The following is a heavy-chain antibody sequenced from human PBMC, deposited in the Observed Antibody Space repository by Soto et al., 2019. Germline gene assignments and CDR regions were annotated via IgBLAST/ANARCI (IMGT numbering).Heavy chain of an antibody. CDR1: GFTFSTYA. J-gene: IGHJ4*02. D-gene: IGHD2-15*01. CDR3: AKWRYCSGGTCYSDY. Sequence: PGGSLRLSCAASGFTFSTYAMSWVRQAPGKGLEWVSAISSSGGTTYYADSVKGRFTISRDNSKNTLYLQMNSLRGEDTAVYYCAKWRYCSGGTCYSDYWGQGTLVTVSS. V-gene: IGHV3-23*01. CDR2: ISSSGGTT.